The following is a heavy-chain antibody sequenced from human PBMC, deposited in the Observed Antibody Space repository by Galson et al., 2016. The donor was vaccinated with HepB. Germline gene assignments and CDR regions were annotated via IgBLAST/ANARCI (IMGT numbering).Heavy chain of an antibody. V-gene: IGHV3-33*01. CDR2: IWHDGSNK. CDR3: ARAWGNYGMDV. Sequence: SLRLSCAASGFTFSTYGMHWVRQAPGKGLEWVAVIWHDGSNKYYADSVKGRFTISRDSSTLYLQMNSLRAEDTAVYYCARAWGNYGMDVWGQGTTVTVSS. CDR1: GFTFSTYG. D-gene: IGHD7-27*01. J-gene: IGHJ6*02.